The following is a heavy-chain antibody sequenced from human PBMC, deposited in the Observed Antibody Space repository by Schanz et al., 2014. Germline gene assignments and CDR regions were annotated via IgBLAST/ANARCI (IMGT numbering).Heavy chain of an antibody. Sequence: EVQLVESGGGLVQPGGSLRLSCAASGFTFSSYSMNWVRQAPGKGLEWVSYISSAGSTIDYADSVKGRITISRDNTKNSLFLQNISLRAEGAAEYSDDSGGCDADNYFDPWGQGTLVTVSS. CDR1: GFTFSSYS. CDR2: ISSAGSTI. CDR3: DSGGCDADNYFDP. J-gene: IGHJ5*02. D-gene: IGHD6-19*01. V-gene: IGHV3-48*01.